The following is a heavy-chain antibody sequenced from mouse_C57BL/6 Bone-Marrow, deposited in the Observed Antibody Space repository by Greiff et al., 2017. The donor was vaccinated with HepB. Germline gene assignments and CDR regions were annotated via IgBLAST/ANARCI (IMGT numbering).Heavy chain of an antibody. CDR2: MYPGDGDT. CDR1: GYAFSSSW. Sequence: VKVVESGPELVKPGASVKISCKASGYAFSSSWMNWVKQRPGKGLEWIGRMYPGDGDTNYNGKFKGKATLTADKSSSTAYMQLSSLTSEDSAVYFCARSATVVARYYAMDYWGQGTSVTVSS. CDR3: ARSATVVARYYAMDY. V-gene: IGHV1-82*01. D-gene: IGHD1-1*01. J-gene: IGHJ4*01.